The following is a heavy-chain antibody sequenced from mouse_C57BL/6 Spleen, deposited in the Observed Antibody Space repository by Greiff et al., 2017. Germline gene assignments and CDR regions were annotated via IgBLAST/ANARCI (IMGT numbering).Heavy chain of an antibody. CDR2: IHPNSGST. CDR1: GYTFTSYW. Sequence: QVQLQQPGAELVKPGASVKLSCKASGYTFTSYWMHWVKQRPGQGLEWIGMIHPNSGSTNYNEKCKSKATLTVDKSSSTAYMQLSSLTSEDSAVYYCARIHDYDGGFAYCGQGTLVTVSA. CDR3: ARIHDYDGGFAY. D-gene: IGHD2-4*01. V-gene: IGHV1-64*01. J-gene: IGHJ3*01.